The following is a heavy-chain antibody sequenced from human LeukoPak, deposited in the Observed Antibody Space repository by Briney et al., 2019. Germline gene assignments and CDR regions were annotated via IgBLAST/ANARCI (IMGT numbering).Heavy chain of an antibody. V-gene: IGHV5-51*01. CDR3: ARPVHDSSSRHSFDP. CDR2: IYHGDSET. D-gene: IGHD6-13*01. CDR1: GYSFISYW. Sequence: GESLNFSCKASGYSFISYWIGGVRKLPGKGLGGMRTIYHGDSETRYRTLFQGESTTSDTKSITTSFLQWSSLKASDTVRISCARPVHDSSSRHSFDPWGQGTPVTVSS. J-gene: IGHJ5*02.